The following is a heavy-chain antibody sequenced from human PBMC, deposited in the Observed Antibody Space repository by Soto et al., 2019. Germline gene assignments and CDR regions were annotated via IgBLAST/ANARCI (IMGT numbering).Heavy chain of an antibody. CDR1: GVTXSCYA. D-gene: IGHD5-12*01. J-gene: IGHJ4*02. V-gene: IGHV1-69*10. CDR3: ARGASGYDNYFDY. Sequence: SVKVXCKASGVTXSCYAISSAGHAPGQGLEWMGGIIPSLGTANYAQKFQGRVTITADKSTSTAYMELSSLRSEDTAVYYWARGASGYDNYFDYWGQGTLVTVSS. CDR2: IIPSLGTA.